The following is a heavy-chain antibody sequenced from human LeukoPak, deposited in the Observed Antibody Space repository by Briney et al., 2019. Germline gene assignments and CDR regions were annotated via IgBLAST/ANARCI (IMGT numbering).Heavy chain of an antibody. Sequence: GGSLLLSCAASGFTVINNYMAWVRQAPGKGLEWVSGIYGGGGTYYGDSVQGRFTISTDNSKNNLYLQMNSLRAEDTAVYYWARGQYQLLKRGYWGQGTGVTVSS. CDR1: GFTVINNY. J-gene: IGHJ4*02. D-gene: IGHD2-2*01. V-gene: IGHV3-53*05. CDR3: ARGQYQLLKRGY. CDR2: IYGGGGT.